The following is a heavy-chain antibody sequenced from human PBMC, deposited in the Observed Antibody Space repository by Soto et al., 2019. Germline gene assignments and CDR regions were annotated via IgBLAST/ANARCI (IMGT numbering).Heavy chain of an antibody. V-gene: IGHV1-18*01. CDR2: IRPDNGNR. CDR1: SYTFSTRG. Sequence: GPSVKVSCKTSSYTFSTRGISWVRQAPGQGLEWVGWIRPDNGNRKSAQRLQGRVTLTTDTSASTAYMELRSLTSDDTAMYYCARDTESNRYNDWGQGTLVTVSS. CDR3: ARDTESNRYND. J-gene: IGHJ1*01. D-gene: IGHD1-20*01.